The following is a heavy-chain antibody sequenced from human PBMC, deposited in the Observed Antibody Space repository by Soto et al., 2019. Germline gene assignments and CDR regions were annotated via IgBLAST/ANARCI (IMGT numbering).Heavy chain of an antibody. J-gene: IGHJ6*02. CDR3: ARDRTGDLEYGMDV. CDR1: GFTFSSYG. CDR2: IWYDGSNK. Sequence: QVQLVESGGGVVQPGRYLRLSCAASGFTFSSYGMHWVRQAPGKGLEWVAVIWYDGSNKYYADSVKGRFTISRDNSKNTLYLQMNSLRAEDTAVYYCARDRTGDLEYGMDVWGQGTTVTVSS. V-gene: IGHV3-33*01. D-gene: IGHD7-27*01.